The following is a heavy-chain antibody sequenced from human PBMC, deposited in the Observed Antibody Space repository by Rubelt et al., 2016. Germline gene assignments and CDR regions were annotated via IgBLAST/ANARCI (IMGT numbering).Heavy chain of an antibody. CDR2: IYYSGST. Sequence: QLQLQESGPGLVKPSETLSLTCTVSGGSISSSSYYWGWIRQPPGKGLEWIGSIYYSGSTYYNPSLKSRVTISVDTSKNQFSLKLSSVTAADTAVYYCAREVQSGYSYGYLYWGQGTLVTVSS. J-gene: IGHJ4*02. CDR1: GGSISSSSYY. V-gene: IGHV4-39*07. CDR3: AREVQSGYSYGYLY. D-gene: IGHD5-18*01.